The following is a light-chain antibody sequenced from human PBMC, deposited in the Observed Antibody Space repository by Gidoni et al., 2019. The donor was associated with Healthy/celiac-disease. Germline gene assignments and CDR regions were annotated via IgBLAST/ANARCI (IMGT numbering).Light chain of an antibody. CDR2: GNS. Sequence: QSVLTQPPSVSGAPGQRVTISCTGSSANIGAGYDVPWYQQLPGTAPKLLIYGNSNRPSGVPDRFSGSKSGTSASLAITGLQAEDEADYYCQSYDSSLSSQVFGGGTKLTVL. CDR3: QSYDSSLSSQV. J-gene: IGLJ3*02. V-gene: IGLV1-40*01. CDR1: SANIGAGYD.